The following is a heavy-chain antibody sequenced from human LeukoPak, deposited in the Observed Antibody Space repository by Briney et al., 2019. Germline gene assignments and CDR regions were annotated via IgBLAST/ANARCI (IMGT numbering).Heavy chain of an antibody. D-gene: IGHD2-15*01. CDR1: GYTFTSYD. CDR2: MNPNSGNT. J-gene: IGHJ4*02. CDR3: ASPNCSGGSCYSDY. Sequence: ASVKVSCKASGYTFTSYDINWVRQATGQGLEWMGWMNPNSGNTGYAQKFQGRVTITADKSTSTAYMELSSLRSEDTAVYYCASPNCSGGSCYSDYWGQGTLVTVSS. V-gene: IGHV1-8*01.